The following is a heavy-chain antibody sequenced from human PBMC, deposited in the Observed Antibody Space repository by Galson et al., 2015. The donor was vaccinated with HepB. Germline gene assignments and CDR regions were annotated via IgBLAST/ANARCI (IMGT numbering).Heavy chain of an antibody. V-gene: IGHV3-23*01. CDR2: FSGSGGST. Sequence: SLRLSCAASGFSFSTYVMTWVRQAPGKGLEWVSTFSGSGGSTYYADSVKGRFTISRDNSKNTLYLQMNSLRVDDTAVYYCAKDHHALGHYCTRAACHNLYYYYLDVWGEGTTVTVSS. CDR1: GFSFSTYV. D-gene: IGHD2-8*02. J-gene: IGHJ6*03. CDR3: AKDHHALGHYCTRAACHNLYYYYLDV.